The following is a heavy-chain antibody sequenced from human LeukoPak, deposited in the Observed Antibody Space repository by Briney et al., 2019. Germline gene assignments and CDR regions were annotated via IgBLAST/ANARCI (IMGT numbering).Heavy chain of an antibody. CDR3: ARPYGSGTNSPADY. CDR1: GYTFTGYY. D-gene: IGHD3-10*01. Sequence: ASVNVSCKASGYTFTGYYMHWVRQAPGQGLEWMGWINPNSGGTNYAQKIQGRVTMNRDTSISTAYMKLSRLRSDDRGVYYCARPYGSGTNSPADYWGQGTLVTVSS. J-gene: IGHJ4*02. V-gene: IGHV1-2*02. CDR2: INPNSGGT.